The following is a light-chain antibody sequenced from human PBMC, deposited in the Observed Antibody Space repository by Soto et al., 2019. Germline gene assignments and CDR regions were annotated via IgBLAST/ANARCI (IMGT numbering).Light chain of an antibody. CDR3: QQYGSSPRT. V-gene: IGKV3-20*01. J-gene: IGKJ1*01. CDR1: QSVSSNY. Sequence: EIVLTQSPGTLSLSPGERATLSCRASQSVSSNYLAWYQQKPGQAPRLLIYGASSRATGIPDRFSGSGSGAGFTLTISRREPEDFAVYYCQQYGSSPRTFGQGTKVEIK. CDR2: GAS.